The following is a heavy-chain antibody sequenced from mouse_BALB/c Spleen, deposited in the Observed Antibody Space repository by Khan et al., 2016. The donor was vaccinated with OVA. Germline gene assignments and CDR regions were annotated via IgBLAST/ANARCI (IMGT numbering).Heavy chain of an antibody. Sequence: EVQGVESGGGLVQPGGSRKLSCAASGFTFSSFGMHWVRQAPEKGLEWVAYISGDSNTIYYTDTVKGRFTISRDNPKNTLFLQMTSLRSEDTAMYYCARSYFYGYYFDQWGQGTTLTVSS. CDR3: ARSYFYGYYFDQ. CDR2: ISGDSNTI. CDR1: GFTFSSFG. D-gene: IGHD1-1*01. V-gene: IGHV5-17*02. J-gene: IGHJ2*01.